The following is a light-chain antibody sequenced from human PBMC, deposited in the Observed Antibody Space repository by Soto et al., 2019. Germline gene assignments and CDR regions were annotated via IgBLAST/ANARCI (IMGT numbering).Light chain of an antibody. CDR3: ATWDDSLNGLV. Sequence: QSVLTQPPSASGTPGQRVTIPCSGSSSNIGSNFVNWYQQLPGTAPKLLMYNNNQRPSGVPDRFSGSKSGTSASLAISGLQSEDEADYHRATWDDSLNGLVFGGGTKLTVL. CDR1: SSNIGSNF. CDR2: NNN. J-gene: IGLJ3*02. V-gene: IGLV1-44*01.